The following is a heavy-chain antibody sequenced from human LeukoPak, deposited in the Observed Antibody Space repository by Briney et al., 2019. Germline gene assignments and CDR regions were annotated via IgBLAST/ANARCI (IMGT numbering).Heavy chain of an antibody. CDR3: ARSGYASVDY. CDR1: GFTFSNYW. CDR2: IDSDGIT. Sequence: GVSLRLSCAASGFTFSNYWMHWVRQAPGKGLVWVSYIDSDGITRYADSVKGRFTISRDDAENTLSLQMNSLRAEDTAVYYCARSGYASVDYWGQGTLVTVSS. D-gene: IGHD3-16*01. V-gene: IGHV3-74*01. J-gene: IGHJ4*02.